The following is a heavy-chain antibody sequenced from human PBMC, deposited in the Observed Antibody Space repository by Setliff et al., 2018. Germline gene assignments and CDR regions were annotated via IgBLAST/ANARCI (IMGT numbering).Heavy chain of an antibody. V-gene: IGHV3-23*03. D-gene: IGHD1-7*01. CDR1: GFAFSTYA. Sequence: GGSLRLSCAASGFAFSTYAVSWVRQAPGKGLEWVSIFYDSRGDTYYADSVQGRFIIFRDGSKNTLYLQMDSLRGEDTAVYYCAKPRLELRWGFEYWGQGTPVTVSS. CDR2: FYDSRGDT. J-gene: IGHJ4*02. CDR3: AKPRLELRWGFEY.